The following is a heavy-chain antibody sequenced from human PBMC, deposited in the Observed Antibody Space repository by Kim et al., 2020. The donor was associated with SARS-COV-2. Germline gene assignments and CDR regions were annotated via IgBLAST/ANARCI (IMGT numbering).Heavy chain of an antibody. Sequence: GGSLRLSCAASGFTFSSYAMHWVRQAPGKGLEWVAVISYDGSNKYYADSVKGRFTISRDNSKNTLYLQMNSLRAEDTAVYYCARALDIVVVPAAYYWGQG. V-gene: IGHV3-30*04. CDR3: ARALDIVVVPAAYY. CDR1: GFTFSSYA. D-gene: IGHD2-2*01. J-gene: IGHJ4*02. CDR2: ISYDGSNK.